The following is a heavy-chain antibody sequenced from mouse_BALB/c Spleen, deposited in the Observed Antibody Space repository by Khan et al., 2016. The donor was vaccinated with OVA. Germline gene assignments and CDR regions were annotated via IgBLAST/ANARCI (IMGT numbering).Heavy chain of an antibody. CDR3: ARGRGNSRFAY. CDR2: ISTYYGDA. CDR1: GYTFTDYA. V-gene: IGHV1S137*01. Sequence: QVQLNESGGELVRPGVSVKISCKGSGYTFTDYAMHWVKQGPGKGLEWIGVISTYYGDATYNQKFKDKAIMTRDNSSSTAYMQLGRLTSEESAIYYCARGRGNSRFAYWGQGTLVTVSA. J-gene: IGHJ3*01. D-gene: IGHD2-1*01.